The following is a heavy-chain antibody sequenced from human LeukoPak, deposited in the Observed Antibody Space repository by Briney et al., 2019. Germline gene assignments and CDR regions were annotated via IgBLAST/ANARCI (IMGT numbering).Heavy chain of an antibody. V-gene: IGHV3-43*02. D-gene: IGHD3-10*01. J-gene: IGHJ6*02. CDR1: GFTLDAYA. CDR2: INADGGRT. Sequence: PGGSLRLSCVASGFTLDAYAMHWVRQARGKCLEWVSHINADGGRTYYADSVKGRFTISRDNSKNSLYLEMTSLRAEDSALYYCGTGAFYHGLDVWGRGTTVTVSS. CDR3: GTGAFYHGLDV.